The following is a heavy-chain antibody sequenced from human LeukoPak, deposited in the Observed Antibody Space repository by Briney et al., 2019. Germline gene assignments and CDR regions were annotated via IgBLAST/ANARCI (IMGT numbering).Heavy chain of an antibody. D-gene: IGHD3-22*01. CDR3: ARIYSSGYTLAPHFDY. V-gene: IGHV4-31*03. J-gene: IGHJ4*02. CDR1: GGSISSGGYY. CDR2: IFYSGGT. Sequence: SQTLSLTCTVSGGSISSGGYYWSWIRQHPGKGLEWIGYIFYSGGTYYNPSLKSRVTISVDTSKNQFSLKLSSVTAADTAVYYCARIYSSGYTLAPHFDYWGQGTPVTVSS.